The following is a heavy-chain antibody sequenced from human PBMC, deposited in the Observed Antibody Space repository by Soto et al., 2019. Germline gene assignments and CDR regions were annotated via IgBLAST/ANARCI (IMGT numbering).Heavy chain of an antibody. CDR1: GGSISSSSYY. Sequence: SETLSLTCTVSGGSISSSSYYWGWIRQPPGKGLEWIGSIYYSGSTYYNPSLKSPVTISVDTSKNQFSLKLSSVTAADTAVYYCARRSGSYTPGGLDYWGQGTLVTVSS. V-gene: IGHV4-39*01. CDR2: IYYSGST. CDR3: ARRSGSYTPGGLDY. J-gene: IGHJ4*02. D-gene: IGHD1-26*01.